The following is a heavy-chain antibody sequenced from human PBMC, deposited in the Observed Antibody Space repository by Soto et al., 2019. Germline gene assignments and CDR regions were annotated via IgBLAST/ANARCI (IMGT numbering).Heavy chain of an antibody. CDR1: GGSISGSSDY. J-gene: IGHJ5*02. CDR2: IFYSGST. CDR3: ATDSSYYYDSSAYYSNWFDP. V-gene: IGHV4-39*01. Sequence: PSETLSLTCTVSGGSISGSSDYWGWIRQPPGKGLEWIGSIFYSGSTYYNPSLKSRVTLSVDMSKNKFSLKLTSVTAADTSVSYCATDSSYYYDSSAYYSNWFDPWGQGMLVTVSS. D-gene: IGHD3-22*01.